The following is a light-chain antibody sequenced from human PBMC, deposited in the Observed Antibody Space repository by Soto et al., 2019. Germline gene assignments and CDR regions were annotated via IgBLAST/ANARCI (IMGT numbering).Light chain of an antibody. CDR3: SLYTSENAYV. CDR2: EVS. V-gene: IGLV2-18*01. Sequence: QSVLTQPPSVSWSPGQSVTISCTGTSTDFVNYNRVSWYQQPPGTPPKLMIYEVSKRPSGVADRFSVSKSGNTASLTISGLQAADEADYYCSLYTSENAYVVGTGTKITV. CDR1: STDFVNYNR. J-gene: IGLJ1*01.